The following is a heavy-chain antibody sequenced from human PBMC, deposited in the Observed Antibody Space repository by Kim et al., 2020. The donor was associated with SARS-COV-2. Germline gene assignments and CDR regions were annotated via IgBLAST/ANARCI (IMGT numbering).Heavy chain of an antibody. CDR1: GYTFTSYA. Sequence: ASVKVSCKASGYTFTSYAMHWVRQAPGQRLEWMGWINAGNGNTKYSQKFQGRVTITRDTSASTAYMELSSLRSEDTAVYYCARHHSHSSSWYPFDYWGQGTLVTVSS. CDR2: INAGNGNT. CDR3: ARHHSHSSSWYPFDY. V-gene: IGHV1-3*01. D-gene: IGHD6-13*01. J-gene: IGHJ4*02.